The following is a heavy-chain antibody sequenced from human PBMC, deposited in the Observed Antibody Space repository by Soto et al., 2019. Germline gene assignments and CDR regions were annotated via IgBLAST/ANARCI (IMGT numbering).Heavy chain of an antibody. J-gene: IGHJ6*02. CDR2: IKQDGSAK. V-gene: IGHV3-7*01. Sequence: PGGSLRLSCAASGFTFSSYWMSWVRQAPGKGLEWVANIKQDGSAKYYVDSVKGRFTISRDNAKNSLYLQMNSLRAEDTAVYYCAREGNYYDSSGAGLYYYYSMDVWGQGTTVTVSS. CDR3: AREGNYYDSSGAGLYYYYSMDV. D-gene: IGHD3-22*01. CDR1: GFTFSSYW.